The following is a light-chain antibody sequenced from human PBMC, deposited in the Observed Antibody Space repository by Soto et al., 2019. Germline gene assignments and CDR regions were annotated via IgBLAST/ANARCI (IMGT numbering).Light chain of an antibody. Sequence: DIQMTQSPSSLSASVGDRVTITCRASQSISSYLNWYQQKPGKAPTLLIYAASSLQSVVPSRFSGSGSGTDFTLTISSLQPEDFATYYCQQSYSTPTFGQGTKLEIK. V-gene: IGKV1-39*01. CDR2: AAS. J-gene: IGKJ2*01. CDR1: QSISSY. CDR3: QQSYSTPT.